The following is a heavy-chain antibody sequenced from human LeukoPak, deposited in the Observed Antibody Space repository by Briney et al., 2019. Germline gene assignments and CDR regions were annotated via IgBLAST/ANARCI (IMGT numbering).Heavy chain of an antibody. Sequence: GGSLRLSCAASGFTFSSYGMHWVRQAPGKALEWVAYISYDGNNKYEDSVKGRFTISRDNSKSTLHLQMNGLRAEDTAVYYCARDPLDISRWTNAFDIWGQGTTVIVS. CDR1: GFTFSSYG. CDR3: ARDPLDISRWTNAFDI. CDR2: ISYDGNN. D-gene: IGHD5-12*01. V-gene: IGHV3-30*03. J-gene: IGHJ3*02.